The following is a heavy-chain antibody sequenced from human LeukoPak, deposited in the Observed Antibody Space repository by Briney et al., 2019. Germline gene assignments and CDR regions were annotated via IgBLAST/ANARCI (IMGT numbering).Heavy chain of an antibody. D-gene: IGHD2-8*01. CDR1: GFTFSSSP. V-gene: IGHV3-23*01. CDR3: AQWHTVDY. Sequence: PGGSLRLSCAASGFTFSSSPMSWVRQAPGKGLEWVSVIGGSGGNINYADSVKGRFTISRDNSKNTLYLQMNSLGAEDTAVYYCAQWHTVDYWGQGTLVTASS. CDR2: IGGSGGNI. J-gene: IGHJ4*02.